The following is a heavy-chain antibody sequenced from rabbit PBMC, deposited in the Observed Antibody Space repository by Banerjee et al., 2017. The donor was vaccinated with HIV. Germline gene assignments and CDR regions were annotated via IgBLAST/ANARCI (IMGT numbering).Heavy chain of an antibody. V-gene: IGHV1S40*01. CDR3: ARDLTGVTGWNFNL. J-gene: IGHJ4*01. Sequence: LEESGGDLVKPGASLTLTCTASGFSFSSGYDMCWVRQAPGKGLELIACIYSGSGGRTYYANWATGRFTVSKTSSTTVTLQMTSLTAADTATYFCARDLTGVTGWNFNLWGPGTLVTV. D-gene: IGHD7-1*01. CDR1: GFSFSSGYD. CDR2: IYSGSGGRT.